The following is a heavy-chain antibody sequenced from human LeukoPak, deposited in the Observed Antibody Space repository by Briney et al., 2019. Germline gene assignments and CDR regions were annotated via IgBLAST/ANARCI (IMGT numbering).Heavy chain of an antibody. J-gene: IGHJ4*02. CDR3: ARATGVGATTDY. Sequence: SETLSLTCTVSGGSISRYSWSWIRQPAGKGLEWIGRIYTSGSTNYNPSLKSRVTISVDTSKNQFSLKLSSVTAADTAVYYCARATGVGATTDYWGQGTLVTVSS. D-gene: IGHD1-26*01. CDR1: GGSISRYS. CDR2: IYTSGST. V-gene: IGHV4-4*07.